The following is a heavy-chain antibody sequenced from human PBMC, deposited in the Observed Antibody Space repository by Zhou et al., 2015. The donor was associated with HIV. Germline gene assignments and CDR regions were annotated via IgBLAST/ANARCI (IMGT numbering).Heavy chain of an antibody. CDR3: ARASDSSGYYYVGYFDY. D-gene: IGHD3-22*01. J-gene: IGHJ4*02. CDR2: IIPILGIA. CDR1: GGTFSSYT. Sequence: QVQLVQSGAEVKKPGSSVKVSCKASGGTFSSYTISWVRQAPGQGLEWMGRIIPILGIANYAQKFQGRVTITADKSTSTAYMELSSLRSEDTAVYYCARASDSSGYYYVGYFDYWGRGNPGHRLL. V-gene: IGHV1-69*02.